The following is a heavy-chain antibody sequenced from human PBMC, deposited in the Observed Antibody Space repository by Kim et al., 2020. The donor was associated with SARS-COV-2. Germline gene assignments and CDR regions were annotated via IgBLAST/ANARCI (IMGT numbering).Heavy chain of an antibody. D-gene: IGHD4-17*01. Sequence: PSLKSRGTISVDTSKNQCSLKLSSVTAADTAVYYCARFTYGGNSGGWFDPWGQGTLVTVA. V-gene: IGHV4-39*07. J-gene: IGHJ5*02. CDR3: ARFTYGGNSGGWFDP.